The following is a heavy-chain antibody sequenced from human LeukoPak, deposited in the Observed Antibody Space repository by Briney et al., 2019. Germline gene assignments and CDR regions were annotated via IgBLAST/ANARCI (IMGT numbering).Heavy chain of an antibody. CDR3: ARLGSGWADAFDI. Sequence: SGGSLRLSCAASGSTFSSYWMSWVRQAPGKGLEWVANIKQDGSEKYYVDSVKGRFTISRDNAKNSLYLQMNSLRAEDTAVYYCARLGSGWADAFDIWGQGTMVTVSS. CDR2: IKQDGSEK. J-gene: IGHJ3*02. V-gene: IGHV3-7*01. D-gene: IGHD6-19*01. CDR1: GSTFSSYW.